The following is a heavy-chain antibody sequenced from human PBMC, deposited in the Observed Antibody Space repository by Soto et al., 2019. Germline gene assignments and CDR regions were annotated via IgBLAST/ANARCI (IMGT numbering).Heavy chain of an antibody. V-gene: IGHV3-30-3*01. D-gene: IGHD6-13*01. CDR1: GFTFRSYG. CDR3: ARTAGGRVRGALDI. CDR2: MSDDESKK. J-gene: IGHJ3*02. Sequence: QEQLVESGGGVVQPGRSLRLSCVASGFTFRSYGMHWVRQAPGKGLEWVAVMSDDESKKYYADSVKGRFTISRDNSKNTLFLQMDTPISEDTAVYYCARTAGGRVRGALDIWGQGTMVTVSS.